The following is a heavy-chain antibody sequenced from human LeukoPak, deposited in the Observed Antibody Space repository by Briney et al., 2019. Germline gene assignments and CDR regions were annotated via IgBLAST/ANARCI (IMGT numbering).Heavy chain of an antibody. J-gene: IGHJ3*02. CDR1: GNYW. CDR3: ARGPYSSDYAFDI. V-gene: IGHV3-53*01. Sequence: GGSLRLSCAASGNYWMHWDRQAPGKGLEWVSVIYSGGSTYYADSVKGRFTISRDNSKNTLYLQMNSLRAEDTAVYYCARGPYSSDYAFDIWGQGTMVTVSS. D-gene: IGHD6-19*01. CDR2: IYSGGST.